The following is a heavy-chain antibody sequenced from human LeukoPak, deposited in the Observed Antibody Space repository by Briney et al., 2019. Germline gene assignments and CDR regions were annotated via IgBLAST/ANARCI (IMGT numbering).Heavy chain of an antibody. CDR1: GGSISSSSYY. V-gene: IGHV4-61*02. J-gene: IGHJ6*03. CDR2: IYTSGST. CDR3: ARSSRIAARPDDYYYYMDV. D-gene: IGHD6-6*01. Sequence: SETLSLTCTVSGGSISSSSYYWSWIRQPAGKGLEWIGRIYTSGSTNYNPSLKSRVTMSVDTSKNQFSLKLSSVTAADTAVYYCARSSRIAARPDDYYYYMDVWGKGTTVTVSS.